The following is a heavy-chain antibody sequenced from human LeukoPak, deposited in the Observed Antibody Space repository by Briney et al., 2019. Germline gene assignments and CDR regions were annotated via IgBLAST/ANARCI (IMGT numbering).Heavy chain of an antibody. Sequence: PGGSLRLSCAASGFTFSSYEMNWVRQAPGKGLEWVSYISSSGSTIYYADSVKGRFTISRDNSKNTLYLQMNSLRAEDTAVYYCAKDPHYDSSGHRDAFDIWGQGTMVTVSS. J-gene: IGHJ3*02. CDR2: ISSSGSTI. V-gene: IGHV3-48*03. D-gene: IGHD3-22*01. CDR3: AKDPHYDSSGHRDAFDI. CDR1: GFTFSSYE.